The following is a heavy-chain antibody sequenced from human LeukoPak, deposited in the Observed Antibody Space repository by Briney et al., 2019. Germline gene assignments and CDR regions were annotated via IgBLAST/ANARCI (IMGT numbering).Heavy chain of an antibody. D-gene: IGHD1-1*01. CDR2: IRPNSGGT. CDR3: ATGAGATGN. V-gene: IGHV1-2*02. CDR1: GYTFGAYY. J-gene: IGHJ4*02. Sequence: GASVKVSCKASGYTFGAYYMYWVRQAPGQGLEWMGWIRPNSGGTNYTQKFQGRVTMTRDTSINTAYMELSRLTSDDTAVYYCATGAGATGNWGQGTLVIVSS.